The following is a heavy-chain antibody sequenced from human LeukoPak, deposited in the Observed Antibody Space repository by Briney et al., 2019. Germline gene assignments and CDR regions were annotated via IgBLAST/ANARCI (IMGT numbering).Heavy chain of an antibody. J-gene: IGHJ6*03. CDR1: GGTFSDYL. D-gene: IGHD3-10*01. CDR3: ARGKRVWFGELMTSFSYFYIDV. V-gene: IGHV4-34*01. CDR2: INQGGRT. Sequence: SETLSLTCAVNGGTFSDYLWTWIRQSPGKGLEWIGEINQGGRTNFNPSLKSRVTISADRSKYHFSLTLRSVTAADTAVYYCARGKRVWFGELMTSFSYFYIDVWGRGTTVIVSS.